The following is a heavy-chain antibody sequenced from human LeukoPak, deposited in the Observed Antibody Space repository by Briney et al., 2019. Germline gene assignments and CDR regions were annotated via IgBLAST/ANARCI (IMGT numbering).Heavy chain of an antibody. J-gene: IGHJ4*02. CDR2: MKQDGSQK. D-gene: IGHD3-3*01. Sequence: PGGSLRLSCAASGFTFSSYWMSWVRQAPGKGLEWVANMKQDGSQKYYVDSVKGRFSISRDNAKNSLYLQMNSLIAEDTAVYYCARGVPYASWSGPHYSDYWGQGTLVTVSS. CDR1: GFTFSSYW. CDR3: ARGVPYASWSGPHYSDY. V-gene: IGHV3-7*01.